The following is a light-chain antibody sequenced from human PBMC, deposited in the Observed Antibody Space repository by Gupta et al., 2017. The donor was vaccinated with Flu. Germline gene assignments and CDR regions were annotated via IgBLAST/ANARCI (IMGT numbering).Light chain of an antibody. V-gene: IGKV3-15*01. CDR2: GAS. Sequence: GERATLSCRASQGVGSNLGWYQQKPGQAPRLLIYGASARATDIPARFSGSGSGTEFSLTISSLQSEDFAVYYCQHYNSWPYTFGQGTKLEIK. CDR3: QHYNSWPYT. J-gene: IGKJ2*01. CDR1: QGVGSN.